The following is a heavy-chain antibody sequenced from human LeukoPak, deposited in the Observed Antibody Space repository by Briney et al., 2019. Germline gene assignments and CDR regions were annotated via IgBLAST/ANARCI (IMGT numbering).Heavy chain of an antibody. CDR1: GVTFSSYS. CDR3: ARGADGVSSNSRGWFDP. J-gene: IGHJ5*02. Sequence: PGGSLRLSCAASGVTFSSYSTNWVRQAPGKGLEWVSAISTSSSYIYYAASVKGRFTISRDNARTSLYLQMNTLRAEDTAVYSCARGADGVSSNSRGWFDPWGQGTLVTVSS. CDR2: ISTSSSYI. V-gene: IGHV3-21*01. D-gene: IGHD2-15*01.